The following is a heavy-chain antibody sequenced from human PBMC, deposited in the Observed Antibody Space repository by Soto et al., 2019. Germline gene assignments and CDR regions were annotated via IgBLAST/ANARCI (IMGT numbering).Heavy chain of an antibody. CDR1: GFTFDDYA. V-gene: IGHV3-9*01. Sequence: EVQLVESGGGLVQPGRSLRLSCAASGFTFDDYAMHWVRQAPGKGLEWVSGISWNSGSIGYADSVKGRFTISRDNAKNSLYLQMNSLRAEDTALYYCAKVYGGTSDETLDAFDIWGQGTMVTVSS. J-gene: IGHJ3*02. D-gene: IGHD4-17*01. CDR2: ISWNSGSI. CDR3: AKVYGGTSDETLDAFDI.